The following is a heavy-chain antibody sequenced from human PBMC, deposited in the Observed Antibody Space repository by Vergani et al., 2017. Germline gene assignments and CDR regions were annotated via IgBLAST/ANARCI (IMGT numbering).Heavy chain of an antibody. CDR2: IYYSGST. J-gene: IGHJ6*03. V-gene: IGHV4-39*01. D-gene: IGHD2-15*01. CDR3: ARHLRPXYCSGGSCYGERYYSYYYYMDV. CDR1: GGSISSSSYY. Sequence: QVQLQESGPGLVKPSETLSLTCTVSGGSISSSSYYWGWIRQPPGKGLEWIGSIYYSGSTYYNPSLRSRVTISVDTSKNQFSLKLSSVTAADTAVYYCARHLRPXYCSGGSCYGERYYSYYYYMDVWGKGTTVTVSS.